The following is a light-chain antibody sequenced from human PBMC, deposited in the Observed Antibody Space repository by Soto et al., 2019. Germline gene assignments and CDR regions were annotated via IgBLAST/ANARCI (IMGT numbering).Light chain of an antibody. Sequence: QSVLTQPPSVSRAPGQRVTISCTGCSSNIGAGYDVHWYQQLPGTAPKLLIYGNSNRPSGVPDRFSGSKSGTSASLAITGLQAEDEADYYCQSYDSSLDVVFGGGTQLTVL. CDR3: QSYDSSLDVV. CDR1: SSNIGAGYD. CDR2: GNS. V-gene: IGLV1-40*01. J-gene: IGLJ2*01.